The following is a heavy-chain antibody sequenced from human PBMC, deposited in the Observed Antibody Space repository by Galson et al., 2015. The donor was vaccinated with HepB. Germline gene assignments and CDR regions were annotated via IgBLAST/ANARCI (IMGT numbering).Heavy chain of an antibody. V-gene: IGHV3-30*04. Sequence: SLRLSCAASGFTFSSYAMHWVRQAPGKGLEWVAVISYDGSNKYYADSVKGRFTISRDNSKNTLYLQMNSLRAEDTAVYYCARDPDDIVVVVAASGAGNAFDIWGQGTMVTVSS. D-gene: IGHD2-15*01. CDR2: ISYDGSNK. CDR1: GFTFSSYA. J-gene: IGHJ3*02. CDR3: ARDPDDIVVVVAASGAGNAFDI.